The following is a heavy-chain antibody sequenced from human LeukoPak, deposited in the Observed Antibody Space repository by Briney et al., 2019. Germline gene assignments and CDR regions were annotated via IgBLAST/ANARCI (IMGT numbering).Heavy chain of an antibody. J-gene: IGHJ3*02. CDR3: ARDLQDDRAGRTDAFDI. CDR1: GGTFSSYA. V-gene: IGHV1-69*13. Sequence: GASVKVSCKASGGTFSSYAISWVRQAPGQGLEWMGGIIPIFGTANYAQKFQGRVTITADESTSTAYMELSSLRSEDTAVYYCARDLQDDRAGRTDAFDIWGQGTMVTVSS. D-gene: IGHD5-24*01. CDR2: IIPIFGTA.